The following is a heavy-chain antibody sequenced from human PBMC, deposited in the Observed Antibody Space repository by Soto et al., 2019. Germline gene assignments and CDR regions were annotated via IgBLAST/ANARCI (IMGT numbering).Heavy chain of an antibody. CDR2: IYSGGST. Sequence: GGGLIQPGGSLRLSCAASGLTVSSNYMSWVRQAPGKGLEWVSVIYSGGSTYYADSVKGRFTISRDNSKNTLYLQMNSLRAADTAVYYCARAGGVVVVAATPHYYYYGMDVWGQGTTVTVSS. CDR1: GLTVSSNY. J-gene: IGHJ6*02. CDR3: ARAGGVVVVAATPHYYYYGMDV. V-gene: IGHV3-53*01. D-gene: IGHD2-15*01.